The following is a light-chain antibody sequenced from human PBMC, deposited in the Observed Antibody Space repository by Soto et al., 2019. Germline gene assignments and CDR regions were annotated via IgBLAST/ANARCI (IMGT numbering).Light chain of an antibody. J-gene: IGLJ2*01. CDR3: QSYDTSLSVV. CDR1: SSNIGAGYD. CDR2: ANS. Sequence: QSVLTQPPSVSGAPGQRVTISCTGSSSNIGAGYDVHWSQQLPGTAPKLLIYANSNRPSGVPDRFSGSKSGTSASLAITGLQPEDEADYYCQSYDTSLSVVFGGGTKVTVL. V-gene: IGLV1-40*01.